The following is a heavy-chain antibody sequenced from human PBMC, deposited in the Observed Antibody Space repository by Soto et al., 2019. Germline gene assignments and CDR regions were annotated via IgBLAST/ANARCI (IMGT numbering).Heavy chain of an antibody. V-gene: IGHV3-11*05. CDR1: GFTFSDYY. CDR2: ISSSSSYT. D-gene: IGHD2-21*02. Sequence: QVQLVESGGGLVKPGGSLRLSCAASGFTFSDYYMSWIRQAPGKGLEWVSYISSSSSYTNYADSVKGRFTISRDNAKNSLYLQMNSLRAEDTAVYYCARVKSYCGGDCYSLDYWGQGTLVTVSS. CDR3: ARVKSYCGGDCYSLDY. J-gene: IGHJ4*02.